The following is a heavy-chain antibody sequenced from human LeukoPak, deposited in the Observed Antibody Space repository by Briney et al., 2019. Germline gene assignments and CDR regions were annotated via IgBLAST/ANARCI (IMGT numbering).Heavy chain of an antibody. J-gene: IGHJ6*04. Sequence: ASVKVSCKASGGTFSSYAISWVRQAPGQGLEWMGGIIPIFGTANYAQKFRGRVTITADKSTRTAYMELSSLRSEDTAVYYCARDLDLYYGSGSSMDVWGKGTTVTISS. CDR2: IIPIFGTA. CDR1: GGTFSSYA. D-gene: IGHD3-10*01. V-gene: IGHV1-69*06. CDR3: ARDLDLYYGSGSSMDV.